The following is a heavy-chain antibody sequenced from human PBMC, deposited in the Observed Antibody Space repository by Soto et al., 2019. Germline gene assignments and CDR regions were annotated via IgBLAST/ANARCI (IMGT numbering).Heavy chain of an antibody. CDR3: ATLNYDDSTGYGY. CDR1: GYTFTSYA. J-gene: IGHJ4*02. CDR2: INAGNGNT. Sequence: QVQLVQSGAEVKKPGASVKVSCRASGYTFTSYAMHWVRQAPGQRLEWMGWINAGNGNTKYSQKFQGRVTITRDTSASTADMELSSLSSEDTAGYYCATLNYDDSTGYGYWGQVTLVTVSS. D-gene: IGHD3-22*01. V-gene: IGHV1-3*01.